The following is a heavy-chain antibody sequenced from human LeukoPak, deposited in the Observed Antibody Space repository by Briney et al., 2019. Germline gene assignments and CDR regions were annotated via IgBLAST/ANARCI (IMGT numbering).Heavy chain of an antibody. Sequence: GGSLRLSCAASGFTFSSYAMSWVRQAPGKGLEWVSGVSGSGGSTYYADSVKGRFTISRDNSKNTLYLQMNSLRAEDTAVYYCARGHYGLDVWGQGTTVTVSS. J-gene: IGHJ6*02. CDR2: VSGSGGST. V-gene: IGHV3-23*01. CDR1: GFTFSSYA. CDR3: ARGHYGLDV.